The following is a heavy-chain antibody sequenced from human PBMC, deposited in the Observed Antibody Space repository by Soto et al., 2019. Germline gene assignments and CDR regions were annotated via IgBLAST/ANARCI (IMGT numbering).Heavy chain of an antibody. D-gene: IGHD1-26*01. CDR1: GGSISSYC. CDR2: ICYSGST. Sequence: SETLSLTCTVSGGSISSYCWSWIRQPPGKGLEWIGYICYSGSTNYNPSLKSRVTISVDTSKNQFSLKLSSVTAADTAVYYCARARPGIVGALRFDPWGQGTLVTVSS. J-gene: IGHJ5*02. V-gene: IGHV4-59*01. CDR3: ARARPGIVGALRFDP.